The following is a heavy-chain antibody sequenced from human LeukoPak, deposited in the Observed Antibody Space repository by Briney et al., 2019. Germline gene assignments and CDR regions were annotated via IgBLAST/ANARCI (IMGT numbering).Heavy chain of an antibody. V-gene: IGHV4-4*07. Sequence: SETLSLXCSVSGGSISSNSWSWIRLPAGRGLEWIGRISTSGSTYYNPSLRSRLTMSLDTSTNHFSLKLNSVTAADTAVYYCARQQLKTMASFDSWGQGTLVTVSS. D-gene: IGHD4/OR15-4a*01. CDR2: ISTSGST. J-gene: IGHJ4*02. CDR3: ARQQLKTMASFDS. CDR1: GGSISSNS.